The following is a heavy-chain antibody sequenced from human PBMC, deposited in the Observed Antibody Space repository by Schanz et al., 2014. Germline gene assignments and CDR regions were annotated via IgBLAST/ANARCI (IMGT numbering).Heavy chain of an antibody. Sequence: VFLAESGGGLVQPGGSLRLSCAASGFTFSTYWMHWVRQAPGKGLVWVSHINSDGTTTTYADSVKGRFSISRDNGETSVYLQINSLRVEDTAVYYCARFLARYQYYGVDVWGQGTTVIVSS. V-gene: IGHV3-74*01. CDR2: INSDGTTT. CDR1: GFTFSTYW. D-gene: IGHD3-3*01. J-gene: IGHJ6*02. CDR3: ARFLARYQYYGVDV.